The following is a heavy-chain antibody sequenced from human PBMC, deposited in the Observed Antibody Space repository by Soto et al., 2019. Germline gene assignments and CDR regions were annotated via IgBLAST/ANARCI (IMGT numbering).Heavy chain of an antibody. J-gene: IGHJ5*02. D-gene: IGHD2-15*01. CDR1: GGSISSGGYY. CDR3: ARVVVVVAATRNHWFDP. V-gene: IGHV4-31*03. CDR2: IYYSGST. Sequence: SETLSLTCTVSGGSISSGGYYWSWIRQHPGKGLEWIGYIYYSGSTYYNPSLKSRVTISVDTSKNQFSLKLSSVTAADTAVYYCARVVVVVAATRNHWFDPWGQGTLVTAPQ.